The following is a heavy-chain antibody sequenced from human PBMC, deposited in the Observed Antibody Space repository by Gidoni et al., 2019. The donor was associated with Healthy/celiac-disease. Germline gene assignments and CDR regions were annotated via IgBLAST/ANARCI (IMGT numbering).Heavy chain of an antibody. D-gene: IGHD2-8*01. CDR1: GYSFTSYW. Sequence: EVQLVQSGAEVKKPGESLQISCQVSGYSFTSYWIGWVRQIPGKGLEWMGILYPGDSDTRYSPYFQGQVTISADKSISTAYLQWSSLKASDTAMYYCARLLGYCTNGVCPGSPHYYYYGMDVWGQGTTVTVSS. CDR2: LYPGDSDT. CDR3: ARLLGYCTNGVCPGSPHYYYYGMDV. V-gene: IGHV5-51*01. J-gene: IGHJ6*02.